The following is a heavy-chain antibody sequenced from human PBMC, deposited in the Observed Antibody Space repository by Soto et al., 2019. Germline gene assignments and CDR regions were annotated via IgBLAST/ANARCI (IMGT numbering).Heavy chain of an antibody. V-gene: IGHV3-9*01. Sequence: GGSLRLSCAASGFTFDDYAMHWVRQAPGKGLEWVSGISWNSGSIYYADSVKGRFTISRDNAKNSLYLQMNSLRAEDTAVYYCASCEYGSGSYQLSEYYYYYGMDVWGQGTTVTVSS. J-gene: IGHJ6*02. CDR1: GFTFDDYA. CDR2: ISWNSGSI. CDR3: ASCEYGSGSYQLSEYYYYYGMDV. D-gene: IGHD3-10*01.